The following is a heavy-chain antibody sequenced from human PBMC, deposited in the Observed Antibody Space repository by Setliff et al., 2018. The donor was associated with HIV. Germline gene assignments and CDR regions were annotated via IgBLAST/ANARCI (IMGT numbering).Heavy chain of an antibody. V-gene: IGHV5-51*01. J-gene: IGHJ4*02. Sequence: PGESLKISCEGSGYSFTNDWIAWVRQMPGKGLEWMGFIYPGDSDTRYSPSFQGQVTISADKSISTAYLQWSSLKASDTAMYYCARRPNGYDSSGYNGPFDYWGQGTLVTVSS. CDR1: GYSFTNDW. D-gene: IGHD3-22*01. CDR3: ARRPNGYDSSGYNGPFDY. CDR2: IYPGDSDT.